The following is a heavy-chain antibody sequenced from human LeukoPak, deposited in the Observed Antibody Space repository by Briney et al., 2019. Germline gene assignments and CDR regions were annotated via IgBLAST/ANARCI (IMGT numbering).Heavy chain of an antibody. CDR1: GFTFSSYA. CDR3: ARAYYYGSSGYYPPGY. Sequence: PGGSLRLSCAASGFTFSSYAMHWVRQAPGKGLEWVAVISYDGSNKYYADSVKGRFTISRDNSKNTLYLQMNSLRAEDTAVYYCARAYYYGSSGYYPPGYWGQGTLVTVSS. V-gene: IGHV3-30-3*01. D-gene: IGHD3-22*01. CDR2: ISYDGSNK. J-gene: IGHJ4*02.